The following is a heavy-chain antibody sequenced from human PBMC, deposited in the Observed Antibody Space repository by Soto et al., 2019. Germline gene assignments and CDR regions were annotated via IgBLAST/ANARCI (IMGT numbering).Heavy chain of an antibody. CDR1: GGSISRGAYY. CDR2: ISYSGKS. J-gene: IGHJ4*02. V-gene: IGHV4-31*03. CDR3: AASPNADFFDY. Sequence: QVQLQESGPGLVTPSQSLSLTCTVSGGSISRGAYYWRWIRQHPGWGLEWIGHISYSGKSDYNPSLESRVAISLDTPRIEFSLKLSSVTAADTAVYYCAASPNADFFDYLDPGALVTVSA.